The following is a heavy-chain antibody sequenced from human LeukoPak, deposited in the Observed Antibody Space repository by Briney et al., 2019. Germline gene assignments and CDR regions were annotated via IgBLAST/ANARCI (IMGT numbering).Heavy chain of an antibody. CDR2: ISGSGGST. Sequence: PGGSLRLSCAASGFTFSSYAMSWVRQAPGKGLEWVSAISGSGGSTYYADSVKGRFTISRDNSKNTLYLQMNSLRAEDTAVYYCAKDREDCSGGSCYSYYFDYWGQGTLVTVSS. CDR3: AKDREDCSGGSCYSYYFDY. D-gene: IGHD2-15*01. CDR1: GFTFSSYA. V-gene: IGHV3-23*01. J-gene: IGHJ4*02.